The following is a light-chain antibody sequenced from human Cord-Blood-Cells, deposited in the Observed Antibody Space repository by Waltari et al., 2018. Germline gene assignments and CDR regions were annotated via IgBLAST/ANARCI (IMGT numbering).Light chain of an antibody. CDR3: QQYGSSLT. Sequence: EIVLTQSPGTLSLYPGERATLPCRASQSVSSSYLAWYQQKPGQAPRNLIYGASSRATRLPDRFSGSGSGTDFTLSSSRLEPEDFAVYYCQQYGSSLTVGGGTKVEIK. CDR2: GAS. V-gene: IGKV3-20*01. J-gene: IGKJ4*01. CDR1: QSVSSSY.